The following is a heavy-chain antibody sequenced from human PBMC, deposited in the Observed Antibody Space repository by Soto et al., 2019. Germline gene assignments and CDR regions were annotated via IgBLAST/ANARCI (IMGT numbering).Heavy chain of an antibody. CDR1: GVRMSYGAFS. J-gene: IGHJ4*02. Sequence: PSETLSLTCSVSGVRMSYGAFSWNWNRQSPGKGVEWLGYIFHLKTTYYNPSFRSRLSLSIDRTRNQFFLSLSSMTAADKAVYYCVRGGGYDSFDFWGQGIQVTVSS. D-gene: IGHD2-15*01. CDR2: IFHLKTT. V-gene: IGHV4-30-2*06. CDR3: VRGGGYDSFDF.